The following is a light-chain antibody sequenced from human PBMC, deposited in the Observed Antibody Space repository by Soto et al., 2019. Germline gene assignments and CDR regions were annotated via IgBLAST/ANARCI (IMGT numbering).Light chain of an antibody. J-gene: IGKJ4*01. CDR2: DAS. Sequence: AIQLTQSPSSLSASEGDTVTITCRATQGISSALAWYQQKPGKAPNLMIYDASSLQRGFPSRLRGSGSGTEFTLTISSLQHEDCATYYCQQFNSYPLTFGGGTKVELK. CDR3: QQFNSYPLT. CDR1: QGISSA. V-gene: IGKV1-13*02.